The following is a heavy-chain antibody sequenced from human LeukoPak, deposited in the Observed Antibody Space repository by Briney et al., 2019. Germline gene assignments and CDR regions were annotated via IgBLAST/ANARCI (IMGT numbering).Heavy chain of an antibody. CDR1: EFTFSDYS. CDR3: ARVAVVGATLYYFDY. D-gene: IGHD1-26*01. V-gene: IGHV3-48*01. J-gene: IGHJ4*02. CDR2: ISSSSTTI. Sequence: GSLRLSCAASEFTFSDYSMNWVRQAPGKGLEWVSYISSSSTTIYYADSVVGRFTISRDNAKNSLYLQMNSLRAEDTAVYYCARVAVVGATLYYFDYWGQGTLVTVSS.